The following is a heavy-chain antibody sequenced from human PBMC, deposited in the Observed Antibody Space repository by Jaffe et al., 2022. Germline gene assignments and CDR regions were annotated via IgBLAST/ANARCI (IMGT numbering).Heavy chain of an antibody. CDR3: ARGMTARGDNLDS. CDR2: INPSGGTT. Sequence: QVQLVQSGAEVKKPGASVKVSCKASGYTLTSNYMHWVRQAPGQGLEWMGTINPSGGTTTYAQNFQGRVTMTRDTSTSTVYMELSSLRSEDTALYYCARGMTARGDNLDSWGQGTLVTVSS. CDR1: GYTLTSNY. V-gene: IGHV1-46*01. J-gene: IGHJ4*02. D-gene: IGHD2-21*02.